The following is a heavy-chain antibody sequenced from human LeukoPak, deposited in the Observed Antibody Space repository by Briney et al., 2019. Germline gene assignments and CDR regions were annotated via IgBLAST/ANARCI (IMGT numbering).Heavy chain of an antibody. CDR1: GYTFSGYY. CDR2: INPNSGGT. D-gene: IGHD6-13*01. J-gene: IGHJ4*02. V-gene: IGHV1-2*02. Sequence: GASVKVSCKASGYTFSGYYMHWVRQAPGQGLEWMGWINPNSGGTNYAQKFQGRVTMTRDTSISTAYMELSRLRFDDTAVYYCARSVSSSWGFDYWGQGTLVTVSS. CDR3: ARSVSSSWGFDY.